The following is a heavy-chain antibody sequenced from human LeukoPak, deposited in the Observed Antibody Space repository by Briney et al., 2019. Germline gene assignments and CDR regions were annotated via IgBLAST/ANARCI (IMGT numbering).Heavy chain of an antibody. CDR2: INHSGST. CDR1: GYSISSGYY. D-gene: IGHD3-16*02. J-gene: IGHJ5*02. CDR3: ARHGVNYDYVWGSYRSRKFNWFDP. V-gene: IGHV4-38-2*02. Sequence: SETLSLTCTVSGYSISSGYYWGWIRQPPGKGLEWIGEINHSGSTNYNPSLKSRVTISVDTSKNQFSLKLSSVTAADTAVYYCARHGVNYDYVWGSYRSRKFNWFDPWGQGTLVTVSS.